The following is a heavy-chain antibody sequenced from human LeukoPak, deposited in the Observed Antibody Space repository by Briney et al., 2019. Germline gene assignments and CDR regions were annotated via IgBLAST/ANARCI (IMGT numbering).Heavy chain of an antibody. CDR2: IYRGGST. CDR1: GFTGSSNY. J-gene: IGHJ4*02. Sequence: PGGSLILSCAAYGFTGSSNYVSWVRQAPGEGLEWVSVIYRGGSTYYADSVKGRFTISRDSSKNTLYLQMSSLRAEDTAVYYCAKDGVGATSLDCWGQGTLVTVSS. CDR3: AKDGVGATSLDC. D-gene: IGHD1-26*01. V-gene: IGHV3-53*01.